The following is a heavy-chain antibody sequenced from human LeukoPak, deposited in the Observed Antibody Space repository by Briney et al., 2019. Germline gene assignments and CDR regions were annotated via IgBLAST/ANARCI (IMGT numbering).Heavy chain of an antibody. V-gene: IGHV3-9*01. CDR2: ISWNSGSI. Sequence: GGSLRLSCAASGSTFEDYAMHGVRHAPGKGLEGGSGISWNSGSIGYADSMKGRFTISRDNAKNSLYLQMNSLSAEDTAVYYCARDEFAIVATKGFDYWGQGTLVTVSS. D-gene: IGHD5-12*01. CDR1: GSTFEDYA. CDR3: ARDEFAIVATKGFDY. J-gene: IGHJ4*02.